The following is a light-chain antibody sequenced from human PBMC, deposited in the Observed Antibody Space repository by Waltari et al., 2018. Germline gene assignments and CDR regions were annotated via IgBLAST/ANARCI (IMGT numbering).Light chain of an antibody. J-gene: IGKJ1*01. CDR1: QSLLHSNGNTY. Sequence: DIVMTQTPLSLPITPGEPASISCRSSQSLLHSNGNTYLHWYLQKPGQSPQLLICGGSNRASGVPDRFSGSGSGADFTLRISKVEAEDVGVYYCVQALAFPRTFGQGTKVEMK. CDR2: GGS. CDR3: VQALAFPRT. V-gene: IGKV2-40*01.